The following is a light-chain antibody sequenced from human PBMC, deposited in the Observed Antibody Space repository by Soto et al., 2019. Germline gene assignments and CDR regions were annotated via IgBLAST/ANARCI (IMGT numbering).Light chain of an antibody. CDR2: DAS. CDR3: QQVNVYPST. Sequence: DIQITQSPSTLSASVLDGVTITCRASQTINRWLAWHQQKPGKAPNLLIYDASTLHSGVPSRFSGGGSGTDFTLTISSLQPEDFATYYCQQVNVYPSTFGGGTKVDIK. V-gene: IGKV1-5*01. CDR1: QTINRW. J-gene: IGKJ4*01.